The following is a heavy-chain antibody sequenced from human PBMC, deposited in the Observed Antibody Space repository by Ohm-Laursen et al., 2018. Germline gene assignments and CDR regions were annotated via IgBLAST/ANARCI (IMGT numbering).Heavy chain of an antibody. J-gene: IGHJ4*02. CDR3: ARAVRNQLVSDY. CDR2: MNPNSGNTGYSGDT. Sequence: ALVKVSCKASGYTFSTYDIAWVRQAAGQGLEWMGWMNPNSGNTGYSGDTGYQHKFRGRITMTKDTSISTAYMELSGLTSEDTAPYSCARAVRNQLVSDYWGQGTLVTVSS. D-gene: IGHD2-2*01. V-gene: IGHV1-8*01. CDR1: GYTFSTYD.